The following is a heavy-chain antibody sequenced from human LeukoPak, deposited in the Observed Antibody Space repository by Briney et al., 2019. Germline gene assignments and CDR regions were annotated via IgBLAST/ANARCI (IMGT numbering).Heavy chain of an antibody. CDR1: GFTFSNYE. Sequence: GGSLRLSCAVSGFTFSNYEMMWVRQAPGKGLEWISYISYSGSATTYADSVKGRFTISRDNAKNSLYLEMNSLRADDTAVYYCASFDYWGQGTLVTVSS. CDR2: ISYSGSAT. CDR3: ASFDY. V-gene: IGHV3-48*03. J-gene: IGHJ4*02.